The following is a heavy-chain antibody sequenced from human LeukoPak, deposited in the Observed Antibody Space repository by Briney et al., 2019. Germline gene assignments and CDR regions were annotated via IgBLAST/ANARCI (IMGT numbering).Heavy chain of an antibody. CDR2: ISYDESNK. D-gene: IGHD3-22*01. V-gene: IGHV3-30-3*01. J-gene: IGHJ4*02. Sequence: GGSLRLSCAASEFTFSRYAMHWVRQAPGKGLEWVAVISYDESNKYYADSVKGRSTISRGNSNNTLYLQINSLRAEDMAVYYCARDPTSYYDSSGYPSPSYYFDFWGEGTLVTVSS. CDR1: EFTFSRYA. CDR3: ARDPTSYYDSSGYPSPSYYFDF.